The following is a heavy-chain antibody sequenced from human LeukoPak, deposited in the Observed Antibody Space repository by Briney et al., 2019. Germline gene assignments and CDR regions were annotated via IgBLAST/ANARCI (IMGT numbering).Heavy chain of an antibody. CDR1: GYTFTGYY. V-gene: IGHV1-2*02. D-gene: IGHD3-10*01. J-gene: IGHJ6*03. CDR3: AREAYDSGGFRTDYYYMDV. CDR2: ISPNSGGT. Sequence: ASVKVSCKASGYTFTGYYMHWVRQAPGQGLEWMGWISPNSGGTNYAQKFQGRVTVTRDTSISTAYMELSRLRSDDTAVYYCAREAYDSGGFRTDYYYMDVWGKGTTVTISS.